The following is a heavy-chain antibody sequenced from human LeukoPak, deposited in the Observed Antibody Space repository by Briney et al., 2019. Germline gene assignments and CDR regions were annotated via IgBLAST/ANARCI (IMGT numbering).Heavy chain of an antibody. CDR3: ARGGSLGDLYGPGPH. Sequence: SETLSLTCAVYGGSFSGYYWSWIRQPPGKGLEWIGEINHSGSTNYNPSLKSRVTISVDTSKSQFSLTLSSVTAADTAVYYFARGGSLGDLYGPGPHGGQGTLVTVS. CDR2: INHSGST. D-gene: IGHD3-16*01. CDR1: GGSFSGYY. V-gene: IGHV4-34*01. J-gene: IGHJ4*02.